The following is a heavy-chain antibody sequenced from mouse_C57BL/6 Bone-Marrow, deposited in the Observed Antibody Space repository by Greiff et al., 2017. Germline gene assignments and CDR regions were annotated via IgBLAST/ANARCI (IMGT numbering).Heavy chain of an antibody. V-gene: IGHV1-26*01. D-gene: IGHD1-1*01. CDR2: INPNNGGT. Sequence: VQLQQSGPELVKPGASVKISCKASGYTFTDYYMNWVKQSHGKSLEWIGDINPNNGGTSYNQKFKGKATLTVDKSSSTAYMELRSLTSEDSAVYYCAIIYYGSSYRYYFDYWGQGTTLTVSS. J-gene: IGHJ2*01. CDR3: AIIYYGSSYRYYFDY. CDR1: GYTFTDYY.